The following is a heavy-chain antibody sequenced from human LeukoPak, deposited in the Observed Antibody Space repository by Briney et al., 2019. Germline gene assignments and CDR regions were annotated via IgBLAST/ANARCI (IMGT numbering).Heavy chain of an antibody. Sequence: TLSLTCTVSGGSISSGSYYWSWIRQPAGKGLEWIGGIYTSGSTNYNPPLKSRVTISVDTSKNQFSLKLSSVTAADTAVYYCAGRAGTTKYYYMDVWGTGTTVTVSS. CDR2: IYTSGST. D-gene: IGHD4-17*01. CDR1: GGSISSGSYY. V-gene: IGHV4-61*02. J-gene: IGHJ6*03. CDR3: AGRAGTTKYYYMDV.